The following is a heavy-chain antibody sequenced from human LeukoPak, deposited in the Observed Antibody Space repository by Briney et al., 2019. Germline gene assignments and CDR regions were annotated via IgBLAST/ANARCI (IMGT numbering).Heavy chain of an antibody. V-gene: IGHV1-18*01. J-gene: IGHJ5*02. D-gene: IGHD3-10*01. CDR2: ISAYNGNT. Sequence: ASVKVSCKASGYTFTSYGISWVRQAPGQGLEWMGWISAYNGNTNYAQKLQGRVTMTTDTSTSTAYMELRSLRSDDTAVYYCARMYYYGSGSYAYWFDPWGQGTLVTVSS. CDR1: GYTFTSYG. CDR3: ARMYYYGSGSYAYWFDP.